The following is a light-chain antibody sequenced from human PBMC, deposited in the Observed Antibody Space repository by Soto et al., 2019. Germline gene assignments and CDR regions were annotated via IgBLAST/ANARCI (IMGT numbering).Light chain of an antibody. CDR3: QRRRNWPPNP. CDR2: DAS. J-gene: IGKJ5*01. Sequence: EIVLTQSPATLSLSPGERATLSCRASQSVSSYLAWYQQKPGQAPRLLIYDASNRATGIPARFSGSGSGTDFTLTISSLEPEDFAVYYCQRRRNWPPNPCGQGTRLEIK. V-gene: IGKV3-11*01. CDR1: QSVSSY.